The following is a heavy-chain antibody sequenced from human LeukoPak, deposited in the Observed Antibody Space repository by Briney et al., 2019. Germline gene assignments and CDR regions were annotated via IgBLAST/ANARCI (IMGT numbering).Heavy chain of an antibody. CDR1: GFTFSSYA. Sequence: GGSLRLSCAASGFTFSSYAMSWVRQAPGKGLEWVSAISGSGGSTYYADSVKGRFTISRDNSKNTLYLQTNSLRAEDTAVYYCARDSSTHSYYYYYYGMDVWGQGTTVTVSS. V-gene: IGHV3-23*01. D-gene: IGHD6-13*01. J-gene: IGHJ6*02. CDR3: ARDSSTHSYYYYYYGMDV. CDR2: ISGSGGST.